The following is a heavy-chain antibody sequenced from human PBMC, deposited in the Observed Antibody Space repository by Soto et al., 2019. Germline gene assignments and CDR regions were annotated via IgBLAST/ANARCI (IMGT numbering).Heavy chain of an antibody. CDR1: GYTFTGYY. Sequence: ASVKVSCKASGYTFTGYYMHWVRQAPGQGLEWMGWINPNSGGTNYAQKFQGWVTMTRDTSISTAYMELSRLRSDDTAVYYCARDLRVPYYYGMDVWGQGTTVTVSS. J-gene: IGHJ6*02. CDR3: ARDLRVPYYYGMDV. CDR2: INPNSGGT. D-gene: IGHD1-1*01. V-gene: IGHV1-2*04.